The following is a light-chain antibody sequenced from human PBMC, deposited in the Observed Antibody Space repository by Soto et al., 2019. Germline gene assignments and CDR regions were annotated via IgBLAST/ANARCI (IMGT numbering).Light chain of an antibody. CDR2: DAS. V-gene: IGKV3-11*01. Sequence: EIVLTQSPATLSLSPGERATLSCRASQSVSSYLAWYPQKPGQAPRLLIYDASNRATGIPARFSGSGSGTDFTLTISSLEPEDSAVYYCQQRSNWPPTFGQGTKLEIK. J-gene: IGKJ2*01. CDR3: QQRSNWPPT. CDR1: QSVSSY.